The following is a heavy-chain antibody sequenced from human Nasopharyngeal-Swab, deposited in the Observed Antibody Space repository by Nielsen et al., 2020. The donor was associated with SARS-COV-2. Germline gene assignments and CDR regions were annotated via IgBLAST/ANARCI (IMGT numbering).Heavy chain of an antibody. CDR3: AKDLGQQRALDY. Sequence: GASLQISCAASGFTFSSYGMHWVRQAPGKGLEWVAVISYDGSNKYYADSVKGRFTISRDNSKNTLYLQMNSLRAEDTAVYYCAKDLGQQRALDYWGQGTLVTVSS. CDR1: GFTFSSYG. V-gene: IGHV3-30*18. J-gene: IGHJ4*02. CDR2: ISYDGSNK. D-gene: IGHD6-13*01.